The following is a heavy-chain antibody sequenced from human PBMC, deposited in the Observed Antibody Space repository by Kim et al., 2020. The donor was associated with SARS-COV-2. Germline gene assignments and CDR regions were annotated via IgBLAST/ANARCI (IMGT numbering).Heavy chain of an antibody. V-gene: IGHV1-18*04. J-gene: IGHJ4*02. CDR2: ISAYNGNT. D-gene: IGHD3-22*01. CDR1: GYTFTSYG. CDR3: AREAYYYDSSGYTAKDYFDY. Sequence: ASVKVSCKASGYTFTSYGISWVRQAPGQGLEWMGWISAYNGNTNYAQKLQGRVTMTTDTSTSTAYMELRSLRSDDTAVYYCAREAYYYDSSGYTAKDYFDYWGQGTLVTVSS.